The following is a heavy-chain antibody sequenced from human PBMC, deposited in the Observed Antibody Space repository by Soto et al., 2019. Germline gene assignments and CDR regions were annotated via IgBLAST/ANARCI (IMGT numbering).Heavy chain of an antibody. V-gene: IGHV4-59*06. CDR1: GGSISSYY. D-gene: IGHD4-17*01. Sequence: SETLSLTCTVSGGSISSYYLNWIRQHPGRGLEWFGYIYYTGSTYYNPSLKGRVAMSLDTSKNQFSLKLRSMTAADTAVYYCARGTYGDISNFDCWGQGTLVTVSS. J-gene: IGHJ4*02. CDR3: ARGTYGDISNFDC. CDR2: IYYTGST.